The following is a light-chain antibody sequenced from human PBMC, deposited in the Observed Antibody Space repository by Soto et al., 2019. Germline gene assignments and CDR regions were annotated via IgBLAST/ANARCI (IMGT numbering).Light chain of an antibody. Sequence: EIVLTQSPGTLSLSPGERATLSCRASQSVSSTYLAWYQHKLGQAPRLLIYGASSKASGIPDRFSGSGSGTDFTLTISRLEPEDFAVYYCHQYGSSPRSFGQGTKVEVK. CDR3: HQYGSSPRS. J-gene: IGKJ1*01. CDR1: QSVSSTY. V-gene: IGKV3-20*01. CDR2: GAS.